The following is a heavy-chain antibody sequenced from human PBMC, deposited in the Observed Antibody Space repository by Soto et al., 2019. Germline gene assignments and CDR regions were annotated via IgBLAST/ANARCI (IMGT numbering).Heavy chain of an antibody. CDR2: IYHSGST. CDR3: ARESDLGDSSSPARAVDI. D-gene: IGHD6-6*01. Sequence: QVQLQESGPGLVKPSGTLSLTCAVSSVSISSSNWWRLVRQHPGKGLEWIGEIYHSGSTNYNPSLRSRVTISVDKSKNQCTLKLSSVTAADTAVYYCARESDLGDSSSPARAVDICGQGTMVTVSS. CDR1: SVSISSSNW. V-gene: IGHV4-4*02. J-gene: IGHJ3*02.